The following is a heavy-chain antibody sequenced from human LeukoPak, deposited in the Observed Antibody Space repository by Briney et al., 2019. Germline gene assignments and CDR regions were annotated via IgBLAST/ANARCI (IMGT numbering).Heavy chain of an antibody. CDR2: IRSKTVGGTT. CDR3: TTDRGTTGTTDLDY. Sequence: PGGSLRLSCATSGFTFSSYSMNWVRQAPGKGLEWVARIRSKTVGGTTDYAAPVKGRFTISRDDSKNKVYLQMNSLKTEDTAVYYCTTDRGTTGTTDLDYWGQGTLVTVSS. J-gene: IGHJ4*02. V-gene: IGHV3-15*01. D-gene: IGHD1-1*01. CDR1: GFTFSSYS.